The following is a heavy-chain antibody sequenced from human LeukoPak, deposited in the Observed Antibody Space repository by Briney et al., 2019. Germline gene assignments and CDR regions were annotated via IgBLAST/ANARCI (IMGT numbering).Heavy chain of an antibody. CDR3: AKDHYDFWSGYLDY. D-gene: IGHD3-3*01. CDR1: GFTVSSNY. J-gene: IGHJ4*02. CDR2: IYSGGST. Sequence: GGSLRLSCAASGFTVSSNYMSWVRQAPGKGLEWVSVIYSGGSTYYADSVKGRFTISRDNSKNTLYLQMNSLRAEDTAVYYCAKDHYDFWSGYLDYWGQGTLVTVSS. V-gene: IGHV3-53*01.